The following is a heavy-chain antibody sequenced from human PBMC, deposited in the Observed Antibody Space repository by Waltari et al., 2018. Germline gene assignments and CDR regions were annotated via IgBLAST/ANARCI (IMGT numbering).Heavy chain of an antibody. V-gene: IGHV5-10-1*03. CDR1: GYSFHTYS. Sequence: EVQLVQSGAEVKKHGESLRISCKGSGYSFHTYSISWVRQMPGKGLEWMGRIDPSDSYTNYSPSFQGHVTISADKSISTAYLQWSSLKASDTAMYYCAMSTGDFIDYWGQGTLVTVSS. CDR2: IDPSDSYT. D-gene: IGHD7-27*01. CDR3: AMSTGDFIDY. J-gene: IGHJ4*02.